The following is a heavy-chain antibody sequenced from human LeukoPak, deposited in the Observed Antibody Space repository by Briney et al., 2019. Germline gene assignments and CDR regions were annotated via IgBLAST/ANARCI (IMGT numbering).Heavy chain of an antibody. Sequence: PGGSLRLSCAASGFTFSSYWMSWVRQAPGKGLEWVANIKDDGSEKYYVDSVKGRLTISRDNAKNSLYLQMSSLRAEDTAVYYCTTWGPGMDVWGQGTTVTVSS. CDR1: GFTFSSYW. CDR2: IKDDGSEK. D-gene: IGHD7-27*01. CDR3: TTWGPGMDV. V-gene: IGHV3-7*03. J-gene: IGHJ6*02.